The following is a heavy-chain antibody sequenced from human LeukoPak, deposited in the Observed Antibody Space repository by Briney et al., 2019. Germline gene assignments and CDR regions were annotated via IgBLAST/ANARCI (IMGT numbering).Heavy chain of an antibody. D-gene: IGHD5-18*01. V-gene: IGHV4-39*01. Sequence: SETLSLTCTVSGGSISSSSYYWGWIRRPPGKGLEWIGSIYYSGSTYYNPSLKSRVTISVDTSKNQFSLKLSSVTAADTAVYYCAKSTVDTAMASIDYWGQGTLVTVSS. CDR1: GGSISSSSYY. CDR3: AKSTVDTAMASIDY. CDR2: IYYSGST. J-gene: IGHJ4*02.